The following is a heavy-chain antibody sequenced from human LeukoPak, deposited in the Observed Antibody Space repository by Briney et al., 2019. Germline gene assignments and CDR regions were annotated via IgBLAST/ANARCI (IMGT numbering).Heavy chain of an antibody. CDR2: INHSGST. CDR1: GGSFSGYY. V-gene: IGHV4-34*01. CDR3: SGFSIFGVVTYYYYMDV. J-gene: IGHJ6*03. Sequence: PSETLSITCAVDGGSFSGYYWSWIRQPPGKGLEWIGEINHSGSTNYNPSLKSRVTISVDTSKNQFSLKLSSVTAADTAVYYCSGFSIFGVVTYYYYMDVWGKGTTVTLSS. D-gene: IGHD3-3*02.